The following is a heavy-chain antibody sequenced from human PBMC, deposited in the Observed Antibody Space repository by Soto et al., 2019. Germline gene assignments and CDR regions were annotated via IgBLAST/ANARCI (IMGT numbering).Heavy chain of an antibody. Sequence: ASVKVSCKASGYTFTSYDINWVRQATGQGLEWMGWMNPSSGNTGYAQKFQGRVTMTRNTSISTAYMELSSLRSEDTAVYYCARGARRGRITIFGVVPNAPYYFDYWGQGTLVTVSS. CDR3: ARGARRGRITIFGVVPNAPYYFDY. CDR2: MNPSSGNT. J-gene: IGHJ4*02. CDR1: GYTFTSYD. V-gene: IGHV1-8*01. D-gene: IGHD3-3*01.